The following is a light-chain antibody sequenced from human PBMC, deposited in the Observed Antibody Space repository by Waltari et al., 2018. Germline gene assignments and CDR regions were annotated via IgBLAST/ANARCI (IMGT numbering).Light chain of an antibody. CDR1: AFSNPY. J-gene: IGLJ2*01. Sequence: YELTQPPSVSVSPGQTARITCPADAFSNPYVSWYQHKPGQAPILLIFKDTERSSGIPGRFSGSNSGTIVTLTISGVQAQDEADYYCQSTHNSGAYVVFGGGTKLTVL. V-gene: IGLV3-25*03. CDR3: QSTHNSGAYVV. CDR2: KDT.